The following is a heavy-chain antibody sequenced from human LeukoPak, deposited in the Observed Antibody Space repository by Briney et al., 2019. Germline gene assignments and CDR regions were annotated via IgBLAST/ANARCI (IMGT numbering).Heavy chain of an antibody. V-gene: IGHV4-59*01. CDR2: IYYSGST. Sequence: SETLSLTCTVSGGSISSYYWSWLRQPPGKGLEGIGYIYYSGSTNYNPSLKSRVTISVDTSKNQFSLKLSSVTAADTAVYYCARAAAGTFNWFDPWGQGTLVTVSS. D-gene: IGHD6-13*01. J-gene: IGHJ5*02. CDR3: ARAAAGTFNWFDP. CDR1: GGSISSYY.